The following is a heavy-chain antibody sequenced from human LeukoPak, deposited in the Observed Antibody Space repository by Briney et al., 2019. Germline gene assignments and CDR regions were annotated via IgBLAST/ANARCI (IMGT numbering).Heavy chain of an antibody. J-gene: IGHJ3*02. Sequence: SETLSLTCTVSGGSLTTYYWSWIRQPPGKGLEWIGYIYYSGSGTTNYNPSLESRVTISVDTSKNQFSLKLTSVTAADTAVYYCARREYRSGFDAFDIWGQGTMVTVSS. CDR1: GGSLTTYY. CDR2: IYYSGSGTT. CDR3: ARREYRSGFDAFDI. D-gene: IGHD6-19*01. V-gene: IGHV4-59*08.